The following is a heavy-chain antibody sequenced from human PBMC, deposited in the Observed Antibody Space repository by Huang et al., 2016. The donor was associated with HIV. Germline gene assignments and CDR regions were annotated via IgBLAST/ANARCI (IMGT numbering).Heavy chain of an antibody. CDR2: ISYDGTNK. CDR1: GFTFSSFG. Sequence: QVQLVESGGGVVQPGRSLRLSCVASGFTFSSFGMNWVRQAPGKGLKWVAVISYDGTNKYYAGSVKGRFTISRDNSKNTLYLQMNSLKPEDTAVYYCAKEFDILTGYYYSGSDYWGQGTLVTVSS. CDR3: AKEFDILTGYYYSGSDY. D-gene: IGHD3-9*01. J-gene: IGHJ4*02. V-gene: IGHV3-30*18.